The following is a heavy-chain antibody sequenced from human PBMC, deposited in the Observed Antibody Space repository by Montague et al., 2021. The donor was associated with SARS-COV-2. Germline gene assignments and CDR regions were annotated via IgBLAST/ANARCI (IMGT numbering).Heavy chain of an antibody. J-gene: IGHJ4*02. V-gene: IGHV4-39*07. CDR1: GGSINSSSYY. CDR2: IYSGST. Sequence: SETLSLTCTVSGGSINSSSYYWGWIRQPPGKGLEWIRSIYSGSTYYNPPLKSRVTISVDTSKNQFSLKLSSVTAADTAVFYCARELGYCSSTNCFHFDYWGQGTLVTVSS. CDR3: ARELGYCSSTNCFHFDY. D-gene: IGHD2-2*01.